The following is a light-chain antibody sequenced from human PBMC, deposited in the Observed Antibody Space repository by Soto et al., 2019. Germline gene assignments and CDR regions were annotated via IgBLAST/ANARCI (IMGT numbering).Light chain of an antibody. J-gene: IGKJ2*01. V-gene: IGKV1-39*01. Sequence: DIQMTQSPSSLSASVGDRVTITCRASQSISSYLNWYQQKPGKAPKLLIYAASSLQSGVPSRFSGSGSGTDFTLTISSLQAEDFATYYCQHSYSTPVFGQGTKLEIK. CDR1: QSISSY. CDR2: AAS. CDR3: QHSYSTPV.